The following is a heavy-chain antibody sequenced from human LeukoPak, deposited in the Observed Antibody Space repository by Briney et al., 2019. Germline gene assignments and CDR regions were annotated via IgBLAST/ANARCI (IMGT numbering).Heavy chain of an antibody. CDR2: ISWNSGSI. CDR3: AKGSIFYYGFSGGGGFDY. Sequence: GGSLRLSCAASGFTFDDYAMHWVRQAPGKGLEWVSRISWNSGSIGYTDSVKGRFTISRDNAKNSLYLQMNSLRAEDTACYYWAKGSIFYYGFSGGGGFDYWGQGTLVTVSS. CDR1: GFTFDDYA. D-gene: IGHD3-10*01. J-gene: IGHJ4*02. V-gene: IGHV3-9*01.